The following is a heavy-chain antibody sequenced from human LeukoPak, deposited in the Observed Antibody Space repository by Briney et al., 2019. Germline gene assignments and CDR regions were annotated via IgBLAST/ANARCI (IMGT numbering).Heavy chain of an antibody. J-gene: IGHJ4*02. V-gene: IGHV1-24*01. CDR3: ATDFSGTTVYDY. Sequence: ASVKVSCKVSGYTLTELSMHWVRQAPGKGLEWMGGSDPEDGETIYAQKFQGRVTMTEDTSTDTAYMELSSLRSEDTAVYYCATDFSGTTVYDYWGQGTLVTVSS. CDR1: GYTLTELS. D-gene: IGHD1-1*01. CDR2: SDPEDGET.